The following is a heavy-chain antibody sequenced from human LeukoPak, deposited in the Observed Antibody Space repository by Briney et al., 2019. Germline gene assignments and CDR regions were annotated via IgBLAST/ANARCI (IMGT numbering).Heavy chain of an antibody. CDR1: GGSITTGTYY. CDR3: ASPSKWELSDLDY. V-gene: IGHV4-39*01. CDR2: FYYSGST. Sequence: AETLSLTCTVSGGSITTGTYYWAWIRQPPGKGLEGVGSFYYSGSTFYNPSLKSRVAISVNIDNNQFPLRLSPMTAADTAVYYCASPSKWELSDLDYWGQGTLVTVSS. J-gene: IGHJ4*02. D-gene: IGHD1-26*01.